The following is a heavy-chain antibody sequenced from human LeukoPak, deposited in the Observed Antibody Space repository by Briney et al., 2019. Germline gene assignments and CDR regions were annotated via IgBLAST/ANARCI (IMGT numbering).Heavy chain of an antibody. J-gene: IGHJ4*02. Sequence: SETLSLTCTVSGGSISSGSYYWSWIRQPPGKGLEWIGYIYAGANAEYSPFLRSRVTISVDTSKNQFSLNLKSATAADTAVYYCARGGLYANIRYDYWGQGALVAVSS. V-gene: IGHV4-61*01. CDR3: ARGGLYANIRYDY. CDR2: IYAGANA. CDR1: GGSISSGSYY. D-gene: IGHD3/OR15-3a*01.